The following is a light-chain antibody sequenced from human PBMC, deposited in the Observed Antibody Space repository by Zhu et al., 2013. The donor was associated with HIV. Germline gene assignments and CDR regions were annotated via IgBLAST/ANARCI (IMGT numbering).Light chain of an antibody. J-gene: IGKJ1*01. CDR1: QSVSNY. CDR3: QQYGSTPRT. V-gene: IGKV3-20*01. Sequence: EIVLTQSPATLTLSPGERATLSCRASQSVSNYLAWYQLKPGQAPRLLIYGASSRATGIPDRFSGSGSGTDFTLTISRVESEDFAVYYCQQYGSTPRTFGQGTKVEIK. CDR2: GAS.